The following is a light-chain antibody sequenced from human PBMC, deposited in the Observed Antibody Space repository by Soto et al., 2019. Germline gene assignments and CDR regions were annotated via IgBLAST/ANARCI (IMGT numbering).Light chain of an antibody. V-gene: IGLV2-11*01. CDR3: AAWDDSLNGYV. Sequence: QSALTQPRSVSGSPGQSVTISCTATGSDVGDSSHVSWYQLHPGKAPKLMIYEVNNRPSGVPDRFSGSKSGSTASLTISGLQAEDEADYYCAAWDDSLNGYVFGTGTKLTVL. CDR1: GSDVGDSSH. J-gene: IGLJ1*01. CDR2: EVN.